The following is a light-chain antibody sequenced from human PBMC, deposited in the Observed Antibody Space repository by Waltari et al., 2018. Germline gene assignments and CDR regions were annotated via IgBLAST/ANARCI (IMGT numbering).Light chain of an antibody. J-gene: IGLJ3*02. Sequence: QSALTQPAAVSGSPGQSVTISCTGASRDIGRYDLVSWYQQHPGNAPKLVISDVTKRPSGVSDRFSGSKSGDTASLTISGLQFEDEADYYCCSYAGNYIWVFGGGTRLTVL. CDR3: CSYAGNYIWV. V-gene: IGLV2-23*02. CDR2: DVT. CDR1: SRDIGRYDL.